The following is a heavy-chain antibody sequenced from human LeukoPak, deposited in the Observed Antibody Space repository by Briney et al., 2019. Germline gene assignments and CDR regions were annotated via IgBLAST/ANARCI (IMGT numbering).Heavy chain of an antibody. D-gene: IGHD3-16*01. CDR3: AKGLWGAYYYGMDV. V-gene: IGHV3-30*18. J-gene: IGHJ6*02. CDR1: GLPFSSYG. Sequence: PGRSLRLSCEASGLPFSSYGMHWVRQAPGKGLEWVALISYDGTNHYYADSVKGRFTISRDNSKNTLYLQVDSLRAEDTAVYYCAKGLWGAYYYGMDVWGQGTTVTVSS. CDR2: ISYDGTNH.